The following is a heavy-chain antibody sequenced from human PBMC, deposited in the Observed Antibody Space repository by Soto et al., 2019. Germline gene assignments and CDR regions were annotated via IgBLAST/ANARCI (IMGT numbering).Heavy chain of an antibody. V-gene: IGHV3-7*01. D-gene: IGHD2-21*01. J-gene: IGHJ5*02. CDR2: IKQDGGER. CDR1: GFTFGNYW. Sequence: GSLRLSCAASGFTFGNYWMSWVRQAPGKGPEWVANIKQDGGERNYVDSVKGRFTISRDNAENSLYLQMNSLRVEDTGVYYCASARHIGPWGQGTLVTVSS. CDR3: ASARHIGP.